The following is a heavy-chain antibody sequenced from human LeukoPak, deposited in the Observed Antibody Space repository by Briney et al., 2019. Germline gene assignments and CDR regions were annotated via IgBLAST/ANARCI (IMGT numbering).Heavy chain of an antibody. Sequence: PGGSLRLPCAASGFTFSAFWMHWVRQAPGKGLVWVSRINSDGSSTTYADSVKGRFTISRDNVKNSLYLQMNSLRAEDTAVYYCARRYFDYWGQGTLVTVSS. CDR1: GFTFSAFW. CDR2: INSDGSST. J-gene: IGHJ4*02. V-gene: IGHV3-74*01. CDR3: ARRYFDY.